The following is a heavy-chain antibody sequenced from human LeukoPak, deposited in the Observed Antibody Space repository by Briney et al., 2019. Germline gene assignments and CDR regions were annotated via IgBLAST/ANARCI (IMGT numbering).Heavy chain of an antibody. V-gene: IGHV1-3*01. CDR2: INAGNGNT. D-gene: IGHD4-17*01. CDR1: GYTFTSYA. CDR3: ARTGDYGLPHFDY. Sequence: ALVKVSCKASGYTFTSYAMHWVRQAPGQRLEWMGWINAGNGNTKYSQKFQGRVTITRDTSASTAYMELSSLRSEDTAVYYCARTGDYGLPHFDYWGQGTLVTVSS. J-gene: IGHJ4*02.